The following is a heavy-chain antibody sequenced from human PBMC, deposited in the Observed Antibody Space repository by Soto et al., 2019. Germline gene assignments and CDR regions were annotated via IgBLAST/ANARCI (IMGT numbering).Heavy chain of an antibody. CDR2: IIPILGMA. J-gene: IGHJ5*02. Sequence: QVQLVQAGAEVKKPGSSVKVSCKASGGTSSRYIISWVRQAPGQGLEWMGRIIPILGMANYAQKFQGRVSITADKSTSTAYMALSSLRSEDTAVYYCAIPHDYRGFDPWGQGTLVTVSS. D-gene: IGHD4-4*01. V-gene: IGHV1-69*02. CDR1: GGTSSRYI. CDR3: AIPHDYRGFDP.